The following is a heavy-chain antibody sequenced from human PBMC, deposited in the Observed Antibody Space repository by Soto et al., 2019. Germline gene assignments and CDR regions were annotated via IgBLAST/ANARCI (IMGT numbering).Heavy chain of an antibody. CDR3: AHRAILCSGGSCYSHPFDY. Sequence: QLTLKESGPTQVKPTQTLTLTCTFSGFSLNTTGVGVGWIRQPPGKALAWLAIIYWDDDKRSSPSLRSRLTITKDTSKNQVVLTMTNVDPVDTATYYCAHRAILCSGGSCYSHPFDYWGQGTLVTVSS. CDR1: GFSLNTTGVG. CDR2: IYWDDDK. V-gene: IGHV2-5*02. D-gene: IGHD2-15*01. J-gene: IGHJ4*02.